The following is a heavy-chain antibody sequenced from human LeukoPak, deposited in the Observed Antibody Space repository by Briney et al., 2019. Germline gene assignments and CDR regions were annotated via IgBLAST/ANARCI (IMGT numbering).Heavy chain of an antibody. Sequence: SETLSLTCTVSGGSISGYFWSWIRQPAGKGLEWIGRIYSSGSNNYNPSLKSRATMSLDTSKNHLSLNLSSVTAADTAVYYCAREPTSGREPTSGRPLDYWGQGTLVTVSS. D-gene: IGHD5-12*01. V-gene: IGHV4-4*07. J-gene: IGHJ4*02. CDR2: IYSSGSN. CDR3: AREPTSGREPTSGRPLDY. CDR1: GGSISGYF.